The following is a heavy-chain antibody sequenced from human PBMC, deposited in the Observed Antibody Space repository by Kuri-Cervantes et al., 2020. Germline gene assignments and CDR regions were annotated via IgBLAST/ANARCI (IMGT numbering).Heavy chain of an antibody. J-gene: IGHJ6*03. CDR3: ARCIAAAGTLYYYYYMDV. V-gene: IGHV1-2*02. Sequence: ASVKVSCKASGYTFTGYYMHWLRQVPGQGPEWMGWINPNSDGTNYAQNFQGRVTMTRDTSISTAYMELRRLRSDDTAVYYCARCIAAAGTLYYYYYMDVWGKGTTVTVSS. CDR1: GYTFTGYY. D-gene: IGHD6-13*01. CDR2: INPNSDGT.